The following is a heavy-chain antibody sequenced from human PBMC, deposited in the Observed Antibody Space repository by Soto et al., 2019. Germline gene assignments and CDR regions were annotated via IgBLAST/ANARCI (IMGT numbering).Heavy chain of an antibody. CDR1: GFTFTRYS. J-gene: IGHJ4*02. CDR3: SRDPGDLPANFDY. CDR2: ISSTTNYI. D-gene: IGHD3-10*01. V-gene: IGHV3-21*01. Sequence: EVQLVESGGGLVKPGGSLRLSCAASGFTFTRYSMNWVRQAPGKGLEWVSSISSTTNYIYYADSMKGRFTVSRDNAKNLLYLNMSALGAEDSDLYNWSRDPGDLPANFDYWGQGTLVTVSS.